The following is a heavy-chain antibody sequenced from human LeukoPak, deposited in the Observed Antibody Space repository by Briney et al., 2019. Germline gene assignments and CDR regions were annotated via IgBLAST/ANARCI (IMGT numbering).Heavy chain of an antibody. CDR1: GGSISSGSYY. D-gene: IGHD3-10*01. V-gene: IGHV4-61*02. J-gene: IGHJ3*02. CDR3: ARGIWFGEPSPYWGAFDI. CDR2: IYTSGST. Sequence: RPSQTLSLTCTVAGGSISSGSYYWSWLRQPAGKGLEWIVRIYTSGSTNYNPSLKSRVTISVDTSKNQFSLKLSSVTAADTAVYYCARGIWFGEPSPYWGAFDIWGQGTMVTVSS.